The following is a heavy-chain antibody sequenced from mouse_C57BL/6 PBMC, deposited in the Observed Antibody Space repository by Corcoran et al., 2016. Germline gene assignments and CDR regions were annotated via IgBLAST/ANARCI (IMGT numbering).Heavy chain of an antibody. D-gene: IGHD2-3*01. CDR3: ARKMIYDCYYLYAMDY. CDR2: IYPRSGNT. V-gene: IGHV1-81*01. CDR1: GYTFTSYG. J-gene: IGHJ4*01. Sequence: QVQLQQSGAELARPGASVKLSCKASGYTFTSYGISWVKQRTGQGLEWIGEIYPRSGNTYYNEKFKGKATLTADKSSSTAYMELRSLTSEDSAVYFCARKMIYDCYYLYAMDYWGQGTSVTVSS.